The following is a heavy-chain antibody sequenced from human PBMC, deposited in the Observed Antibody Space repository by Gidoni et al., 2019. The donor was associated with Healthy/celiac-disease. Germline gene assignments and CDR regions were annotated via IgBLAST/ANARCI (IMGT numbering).Heavy chain of an antibody. D-gene: IGHD3-22*01. CDR2: INPNNGGT. J-gene: IGHJ4*02. CDR3: ARGQDSSIYYPFDF. V-gene: IGHV1-2*02. Sequence: QVQLVQSGAEVKKPGASVMVSCQTSGYTFTGYYMHWVRQAPGQGLEWMGWINPNNGGTNYAQKFQGRVTMTRDTSISTAYMELSRLTSDDTAVYYCARGQDSSIYYPFDFWGQGTLVTVSS. CDR1: GYTFTGYY.